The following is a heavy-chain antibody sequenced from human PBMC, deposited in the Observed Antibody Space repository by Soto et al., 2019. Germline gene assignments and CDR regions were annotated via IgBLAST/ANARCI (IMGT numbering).Heavy chain of an antibody. CDR3: ARDDCSSTSCYTVPGYYYGMDV. Sequence: GASVKVSCKASGGTFSSYAISWVRQAPGQGLEWMGGIIPIFGTANYAQKFQGRVTITADESTSTAYMELSSLRSEDTAVCYCARDDCSSTSCYTVPGYYYGMDVWGQGTTVTVSS. CDR2: IIPIFGTA. D-gene: IGHD2-2*02. J-gene: IGHJ6*02. V-gene: IGHV1-69*13. CDR1: GGTFSSYA.